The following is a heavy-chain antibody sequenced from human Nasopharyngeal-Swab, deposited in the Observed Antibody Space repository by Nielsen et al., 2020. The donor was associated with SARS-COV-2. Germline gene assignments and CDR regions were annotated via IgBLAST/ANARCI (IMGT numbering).Heavy chain of an antibody. CDR1: GGSISSYY. J-gene: IGHJ4*02. CDR3: ARDLGYDTDY. Sequence: GSLRLSCTVSGGSISSYYWSWIRQPPGKGLEWIGYIYYSGSTNYNPSLKSRVTVSVDTSKNQFSLKLSSVTAADTAVYYCARDLGYDTDYWGQGTLVTVSS. CDR2: IYYSGST. D-gene: IGHD3-22*01. V-gene: IGHV4-59*12.